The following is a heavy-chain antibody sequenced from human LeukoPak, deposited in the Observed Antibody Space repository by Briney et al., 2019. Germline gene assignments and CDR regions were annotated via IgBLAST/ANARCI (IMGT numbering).Heavy chain of an antibody. J-gene: IGHJ5*02. CDR1: GGSISTYY. CDR2: IYTSGNT. D-gene: IGHD2-2*01. CDR3: ARPRIVVVPAAMSAWFDP. Sequence: SETLSLTRTVSGGSISTYYWSWIRQPAGKGLEWIGRIYTSGNTNYNPSLKSRVTISVDTSKNQFSLKLSSVTAADTAVYYCARPRIVVVPAAMSAWFDPWGQGTLVTVSS. V-gene: IGHV4-4*07.